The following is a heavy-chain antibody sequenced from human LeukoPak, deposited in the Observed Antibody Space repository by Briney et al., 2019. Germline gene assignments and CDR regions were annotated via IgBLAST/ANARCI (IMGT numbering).Heavy chain of an antibody. CDR2: IRYDGSIK. J-gene: IGHJ4*02. CDR1: GFTFSSYG. CDR3: ASRIAVAAPRGDVY. V-gene: IGHV3-30*02. D-gene: IGHD6-19*01. Sequence: GGSLRLSCAASGFTFSSYGMHWVRQAPGKGLEWVAFIRYDGSIKYYADSVKGRFTISRDNAKNSLSLQMNSLRAEDTAVYYCASRIAVAAPRGDVYWGQGTLVTVSS.